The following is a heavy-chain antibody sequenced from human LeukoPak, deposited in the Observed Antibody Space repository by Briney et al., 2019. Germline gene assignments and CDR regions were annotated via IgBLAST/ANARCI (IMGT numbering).Heavy chain of an antibody. CDR3: TRGTGVGKLEYFKQ. Sequence: GGSLRLSCAVSGLSLNSLWMHWVRQAPGQGLMWVSRINDDGSGRNYADSVKGRFTVSKDNAKSTLYLQMNSPRADDTAVYYCTRGTGVGKLEYFKQWGQGTLVTVSS. CDR2: INDDGSGR. D-gene: IGHD1-26*01. CDR1: GLSLNSLW. V-gene: IGHV3-74*01. J-gene: IGHJ1*01.